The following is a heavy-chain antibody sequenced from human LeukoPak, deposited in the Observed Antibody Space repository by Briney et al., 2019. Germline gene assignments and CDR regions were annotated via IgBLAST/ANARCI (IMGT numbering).Heavy chain of an antibody. CDR1: GGSISSSSYY. CDR3: ARDRGIAVAGTGGYFDY. D-gene: IGHD6-19*01. Sequence: SETLSLTRTVSGGSISSSSYYWGWIRQPPGKGLEWIGSIYYSGSTYYNPSLKSRVTISVDTSKNQFSLKLSSVTAADTAVYYCARDRGIAVAGTGGYFDYWGQGTLVTVSS. CDR2: IYYSGST. J-gene: IGHJ4*02. V-gene: IGHV4-39*07.